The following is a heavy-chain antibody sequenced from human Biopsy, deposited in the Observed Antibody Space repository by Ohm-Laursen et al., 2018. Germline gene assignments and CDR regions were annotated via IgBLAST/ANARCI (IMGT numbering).Heavy chain of an antibody. V-gene: IGHV4-39*01. CDR3: ARDYDTSGYYYVS. CDR1: GGSISNNNYY. CDR2: IFYRGST. Sequence: SDTLSLTWTVSGGSISNNNYYWGWIRQPPGKGLEWTGSIFYRGSTHYKPSLKSRVNISVDTSKNQFSLKLNSVTAADTAVYYCARDYDTSGYYYVSWGQGTLVTVSS. J-gene: IGHJ5*02. D-gene: IGHD3-22*01.